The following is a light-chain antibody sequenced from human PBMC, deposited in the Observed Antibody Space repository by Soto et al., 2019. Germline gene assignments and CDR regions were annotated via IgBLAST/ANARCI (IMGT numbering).Light chain of an antibody. Sequence: QSVLTQPPSVSRAPGQRVTISCTGSSSNIGAGYDVHWYQQLPGTAPKLLIYGNSNRPSGVPDRFSGSKSGTSASLAITGLQAEDEADYYCQSYDSSLSVFGGGTKVTVL. CDR3: QSYDSSLSV. V-gene: IGLV1-40*01. J-gene: IGLJ2*01. CDR2: GNS. CDR1: SSNIGAGYD.